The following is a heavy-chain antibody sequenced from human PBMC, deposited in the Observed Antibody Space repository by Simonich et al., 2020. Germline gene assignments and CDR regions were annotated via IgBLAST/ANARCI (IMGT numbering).Heavy chain of an antibody. CDR3: ARARLYSSSHAFDI. Sequence: QVQLVQSGAEVKKPGASVKVSCKASGYTFTGYYMQWVRQAPGQGLEWMGWINPNRGGTNYAQKCQGRVTMTRDTSISTAYMELSRLRSDDTAVYYCARARLYSSSHAFDIWGQGTMVTVSS. J-gene: IGHJ3*02. D-gene: IGHD6-6*01. CDR1: GYTFTGYY. CDR2: INPNRGGT. V-gene: IGHV1-2*02.